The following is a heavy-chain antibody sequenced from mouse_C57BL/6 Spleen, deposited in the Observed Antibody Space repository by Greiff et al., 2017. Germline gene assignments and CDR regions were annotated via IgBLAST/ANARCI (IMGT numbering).Heavy chain of an antibody. Sequence: EVQGVESGAELVRPGASVKLSCTASGFNIKDDYMHWVKQRPEQGLEWIGWIDPENGDTEYASKFQGKATITADTSSNTAYLQLSSLTSEDTAVYYCTTTVRGAMDYWGQGTSGTVSS. CDR2: IDPENGDT. CDR1: GFNIKDDY. CDR3: TTTVRGAMDY. V-gene: IGHV14-4*01. D-gene: IGHD1-1*01. J-gene: IGHJ4*01.